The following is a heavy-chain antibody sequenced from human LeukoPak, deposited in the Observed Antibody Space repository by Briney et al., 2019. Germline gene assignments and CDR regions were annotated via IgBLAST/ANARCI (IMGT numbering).Heavy chain of an antibody. J-gene: IGHJ4*02. D-gene: IGHD4/OR15-4a*01. CDR2: VSRSGGSI. V-gene: IGHV3-23*01. Sequence: GGSLRLPCAASGFTFSNNVMSWVRQAPGKGLEWVSSVSRSGGSIYYADSVKGRFTISRDNSKNTLYLQMNSLRAEDTAVYYCARRAGAYSHPYDYWGQGTLVTVSS. CDR3: ARRAGAYSHPYDY. CDR1: GFTFSNNV.